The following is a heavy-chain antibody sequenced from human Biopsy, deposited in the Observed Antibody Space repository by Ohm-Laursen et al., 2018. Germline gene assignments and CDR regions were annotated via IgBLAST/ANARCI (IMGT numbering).Heavy chain of an antibody. Sequence: SLRLSCSASGFTLSSYSMNWVRQTPGKGLEWVSTTSSSSDNIYYVDSVKSRFTISRDNAKNSLYLQMNSLRAEDTAVYYCARSRGSSGIATIYYYGMDVWGQGTTVTVSS. V-gene: IGHV3-21*01. D-gene: IGHD3-10*01. CDR1: GFTLSSYS. J-gene: IGHJ6*02. CDR2: TSSSSDNI. CDR3: ARSRGSSGIATIYYYGMDV.